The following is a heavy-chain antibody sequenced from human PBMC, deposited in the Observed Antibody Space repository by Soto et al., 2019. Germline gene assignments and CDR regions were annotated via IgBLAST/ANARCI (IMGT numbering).Heavy chain of an antibody. V-gene: IGHV3-15*07. Sequence: GGSLRLSCAASGFTFSNAWMNWVRQAPGKGLEWVGRIKSKTDGGTTDYAAPVKGRFTISRDDSKNTLYLQMNSLRAEDTALYYCAKEDLVGVLIMDVWGQGTTVTVS. CDR2: IKSKTDGGTT. D-gene: IGHD3-3*01. J-gene: IGHJ6*02. CDR1: GFTFSNAW. CDR3: AKEDLVGVLIMDV.